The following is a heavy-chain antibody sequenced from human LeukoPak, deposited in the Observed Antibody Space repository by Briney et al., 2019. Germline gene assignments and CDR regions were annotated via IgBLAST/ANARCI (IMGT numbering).Heavy chain of an antibody. Sequence: GSLRLSCAASGFTFSSYWMSWGGQAPGKGLGGGANINQDGREKYYVNSVKGRFTISRDNAKNSLYLQMNSLRAEDTAVYYCARGRRYCSGGSCTTHRLYFAYWGQGPLVTVSS. V-gene: IGHV3-7*03. CDR2: INQDGREK. J-gene: IGHJ4*02. CDR1: GFTFSSYW. CDR3: ARGRRYCSGGSCTTHRLYFAY. D-gene: IGHD2-15*01.